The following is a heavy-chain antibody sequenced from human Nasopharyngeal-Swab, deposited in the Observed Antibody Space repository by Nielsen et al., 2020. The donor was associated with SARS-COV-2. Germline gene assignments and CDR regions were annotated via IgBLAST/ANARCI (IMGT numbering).Heavy chain of an antibody. Sequence: GGSLRLSCAASGFTFSSYWMHWVRQAPGKGLVWVARIKSDGSSTTYADSVKGRFTISRDNAKNTLYLQMNSLRAEDTAVYYCARVYYFDSWGQETLVTVSS. V-gene: IGHV3-74*01. CDR1: GFTFSSYW. CDR2: IKSDGSST. CDR3: ARVYYFDS. J-gene: IGHJ4*02.